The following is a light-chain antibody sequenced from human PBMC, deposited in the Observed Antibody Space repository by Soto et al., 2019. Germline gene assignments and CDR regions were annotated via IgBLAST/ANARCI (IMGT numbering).Light chain of an antibody. Sequence: QSVLTQPPSASGSPGQSVTISCAGTINDVGGYNYVSWYQQHPGKVPQLMIYQVTKRPSGVPDRFSASKSDTTASLTISGLQAEDEGDYYCMSYAGGNRFVFGTGTKVTVL. J-gene: IGLJ1*01. CDR1: INDVGGYNY. CDR3: MSYAGGNRFV. V-gene: IGLV2-8*01. CDR2: QVT.